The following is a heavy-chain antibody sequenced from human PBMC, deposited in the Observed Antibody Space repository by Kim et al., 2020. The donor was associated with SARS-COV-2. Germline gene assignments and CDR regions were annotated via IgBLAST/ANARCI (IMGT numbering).Heavy chain of an antibody. J-gene: IGHJ6*02. Sequence: GGSLRLSCAASGFTFSSYSMNWVRQAPGKGLEWVSSISSSSSYIYYADSVKGRFTISRDNAKNSLYLQMNSLRAEDTAVYYCARVDGSGSDPEYYYYGMDVWGQGTTVTVSS. CDR3: ARVDGSGSDPEYYYYGMDV. D-gene: IGHD3-10*01. CDR1: GFTFSSYS. V-gene: IGHV3-21*01. CDR2: ISSSSSYI.